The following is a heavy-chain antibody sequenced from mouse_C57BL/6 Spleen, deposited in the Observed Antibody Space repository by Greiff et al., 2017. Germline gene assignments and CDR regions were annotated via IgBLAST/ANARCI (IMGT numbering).Heavy chain of an antibody. V-gene: IGHV1-76*01. CDR2: IYPGSGNT. J-gene: IGHJ4*01. CDR1: GYTFTDYY. CDR3: ARDYYGSSYAAMDY. Sequence: QVQLQQSGAELVRPGASVKLSCKASGYTFTDYYINWVKQRPGQGLEWIARIYPGSGNTYYNEKFTGKATLTAAKSSSTAYMQLSSLTSEDSAVYFCARDYYGSSYAAMDYWGQGTSVTVSS. D-gene: IGHD1-1*01.